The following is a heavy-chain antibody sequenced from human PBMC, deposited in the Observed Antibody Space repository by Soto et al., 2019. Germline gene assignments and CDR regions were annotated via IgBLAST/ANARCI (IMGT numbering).Heavy chain of an antibody. J-gene: IGHJ6*03. CDR3: AKDLSRIFGVVITKNYYYMDV. CDR2: ISGSGGST. V-gene: IGHV3-23*01. D-gene: IGHD3-3*01. Sequence: GGSLRLSCAASGFTFSSYAMSWVRQAPGKGLEWVSAISGSGGSTYYADSVKGRFTISRDNSKNTLYLQMNSLRAEDTAVYYCAKDLSRIFGVVITKNYYYMDVWGKGTTVTVSS. CDR1: GFTFSSYA.